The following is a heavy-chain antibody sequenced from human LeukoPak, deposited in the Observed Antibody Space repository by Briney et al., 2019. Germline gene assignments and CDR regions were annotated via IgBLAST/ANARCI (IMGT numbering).Heavy chain of an antibody. CDR1: GFTFSTYA. V-gene: IGHV3-23*01. CDR2: MSGSGGST. D-gene: IGHD6-13*01. CDR3: AKMLTGIAAAGTEDWFDP. J-gene: IGHJ5*02. Sequence: GGSLRLSCAASGFTFSTYAMSWVRQAPGRGLEWVSAMSGSGGSTYYADSVKGRFTISRDNSKSTLFLQMNSLRAEDTAVYYCAKMLTGIAAAGTEDWFDPWGQGTLVTVSS.